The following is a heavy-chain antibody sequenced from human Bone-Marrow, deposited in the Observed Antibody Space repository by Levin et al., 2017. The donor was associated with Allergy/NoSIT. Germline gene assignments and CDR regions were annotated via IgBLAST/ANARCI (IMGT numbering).Heavy chain of an antibody. Sequence: GGSLRLSCAASGFNFRDYSMHWVRQAPGKGLEWVSFISYDGLNKFYADSVKGRFTISRDNSNNILSLQVNALRPEDAAVYYCVRGQIYFGELLPAPWGQGTLVTVSS. CDR2: ISYDGLNK. J-gene: IGHJ5*02. CDR3: VRGQIYFGELLPAP. V-gene: IGHV3-30-3*01. CDR1: GFNFRDYS. D-gene: IGHD3-10*01.